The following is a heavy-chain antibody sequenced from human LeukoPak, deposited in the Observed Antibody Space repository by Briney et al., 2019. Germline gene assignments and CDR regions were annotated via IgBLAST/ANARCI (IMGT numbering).Heavy chain of an antibody. J-gene: IGHJ5*02. V-gene: IGHV3-48*01. CDR2: ISSSSSTI. CDR3: ARVPLVLPFVVS. Sequence: PGGSLRLSCAASGFTFSSYSMNWVRQAPGKGLEWVSCISSSSSTIYYADSVKGRFTISRDNAKNSLYLQMNSLRAEDTAVYYCARVPLVLPFVVSWGQGTLVTVSS. D-gene: IGHD3-3*01. CDR1: GFTFSSYS.